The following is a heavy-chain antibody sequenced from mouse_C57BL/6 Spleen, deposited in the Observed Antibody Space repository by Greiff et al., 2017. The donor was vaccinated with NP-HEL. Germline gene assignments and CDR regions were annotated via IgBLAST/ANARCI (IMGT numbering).Heavy chain of an antibody. CDR1: GFTFSSYA. Sequence: EVKLMESGGGLVKPGGSLKLSCAASGFTFSSYAMSWVRQTPDKRLEWVATISDGGSYPSYPDNVKGRFPLSSANATNNLYLQMSHLKFLDTAMYYCAIHYYGCSSYYFDYWGQGTTRTVSS. CDR2: ISDGGSYP. J-gene: IGHJ2*01. V-gene: IGHV5-4*03. D-gene: IGHD1-1*01. CDR3: AIHYYGCSSYYFDY.